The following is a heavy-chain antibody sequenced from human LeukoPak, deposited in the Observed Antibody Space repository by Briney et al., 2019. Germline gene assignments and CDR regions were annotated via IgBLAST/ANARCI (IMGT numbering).Heavy chain of an antibody. CDR3: ARDSDASKYYDFWSGYYNRFDY. CDR2: INPSGGST. CDR1: GYTFTSYY. Sequence: GASVKVSCKASGYTFTSYYMHWVRQAPGQGLEWMGIINPSGGSTSYAQKFQGRVTMTRDTSTSTVYMELSSLRSEDTAVYYCARDSDASKYYDFWSGYYNRFDYWGQGTLVTVSS. D-gene: IGHD3-3*01. J-gene: IGHJ4*02. V-gene: IGHV1-46*01.